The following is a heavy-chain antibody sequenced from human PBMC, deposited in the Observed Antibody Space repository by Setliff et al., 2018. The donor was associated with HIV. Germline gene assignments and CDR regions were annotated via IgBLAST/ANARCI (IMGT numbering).Heavy chain of an antibody. V-gene: IGHV3-30*02. J-gene: IGHJ4*02. CDR3: AKAHSSSWYAPDY. D-gene: IGHD6-13*01. CDR1: GFTFSSYG. CDR2: IRYDGNNK. Sequence: GSLRLSCAASGFTFSSYGMHWVRQAPGKGLEWVAFIRYDGNNKYYADSVKGRFTISRDSSKNSLYLQMNSLRTEDTALYYCAKAHSSSWYAPDYWGQGTLVTVSS.